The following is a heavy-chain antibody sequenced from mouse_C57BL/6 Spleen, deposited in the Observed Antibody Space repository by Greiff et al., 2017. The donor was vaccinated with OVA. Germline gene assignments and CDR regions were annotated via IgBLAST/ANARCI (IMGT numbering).Heavy chain of an antibody. CDR3: ARSFITTVGPYAMDY. V-gene: IGHV1-26*01. D-gene: IGHD1-1*01. J-gene: IGHJ4*01. CDR1: GYTFTDYY. CDR2: INPNNGGT. Sequence: EVQLQQSGPELVKPGASVKISCKASGYTFTDYYMNWVKQSPGKSLEWIGDINPNNGGTSYNQKFKGKATLTVDKSSSTAYMELRSLTSEDSAGYYCARSFITTVGPYAMDYWGQGTSVTVSS.